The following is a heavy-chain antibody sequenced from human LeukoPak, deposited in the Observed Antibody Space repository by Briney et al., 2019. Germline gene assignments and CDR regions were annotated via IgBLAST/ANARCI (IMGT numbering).Heavy chain of an antibody. D-gene: IGHD3-22*01. CDR3: ARGRAYYYDSSGYPDY. CDR1: GYTFTSYY. Sequence: GASVKVSCKASGYTFTSYYMHWVRQAPGQGLEWMGIINPSGGSTSYAQKFQGRVTMTRDMSTSTVYMELSSLRSEDTAVYYCARGRAYYYDSSGYPDYWGQGTLVTVSS. V-gene: IGHV1-46*01. CDR2: INPSGGST. J-gene: IGHJ4*02.